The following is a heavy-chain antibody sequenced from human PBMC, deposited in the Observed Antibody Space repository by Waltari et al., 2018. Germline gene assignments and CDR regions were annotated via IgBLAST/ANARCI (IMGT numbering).Heavy chain of an antibody. D-gene: IGHD3-10*01. Sequence: QVQLQQWGAGLLKPSETLSLTCAVYGGSFSGYYWSWIRQPPGKGLEWIGEINHSGSTNYNPSLKSRVTISVDTSKNQFSLKLSSVTAADTAVYYCAKSGTGLLWFGELRDAFDIWGQGTMVTVSS. J-gene: IGHJ3*02. CDR2: INHSGST. V-gene: IGHV4-34*01. CDR3: AKSGTGLLWFGELRDAFDI. CDR1: GGSFSGYY.